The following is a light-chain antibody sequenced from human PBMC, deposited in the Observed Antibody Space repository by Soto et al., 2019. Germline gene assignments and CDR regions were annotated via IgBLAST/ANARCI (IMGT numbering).Light chain of an antibody. CDR3: QQYDSLPSSFT. CDR2: GAS. Sequence: EIVLTQSPGTLSLSPGERATLSCRASQSVSGSSLAWYQQKPGQAPRLLIYGASSRATGIPDRFSGSGSGTDFTLTINRLEPEDFAVYYCQQYDSLPSSFTFGPGTKVDIK. CDR1: QSVSGSS. V-gene: IGKV3-20*01. J-gene: IGKJ3*01.